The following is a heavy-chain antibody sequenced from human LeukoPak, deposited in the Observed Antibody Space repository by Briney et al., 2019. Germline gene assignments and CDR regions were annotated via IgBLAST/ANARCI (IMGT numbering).Heavy chain of an antibody. J-gene: IGHJ4*02. V-gene: IGHV3-23*01. D-gene: IGHD3-22*01. CDR2: ISGSGGST. CDR3: AKAVNYYDSSGYYFY. CDR1: GFTFSSYA. Sequence: GSLRLSCAASGFTFSSYAMSWVRQAPGKGLEWVSAISGSGGSTYYADSVKGRFTISRDNSKNTLYLQMNSLRAEDTAVYYCAKAVNYYDSSGYYFYWGQGTLVTVSS.